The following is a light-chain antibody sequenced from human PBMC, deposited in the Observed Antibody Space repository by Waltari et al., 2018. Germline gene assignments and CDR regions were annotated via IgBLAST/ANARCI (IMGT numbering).Light chain of an antibody. CDR3: LQHSNWPRFT. CDR2: DAS. Sequence: DIVLSQSPATLSLSPGERATPPCRASQSVSRYLAWYQQNPGQAPRLLIYDASNRATGIPVRFSGSGSGTDFTLTISSLGPEDFAVYYCLQHSNWPRFTFGPGTKVDIK. V-gene: IGKV3-11*01. CDR1: QSVSRY. J-gene: IGKJ3*01.